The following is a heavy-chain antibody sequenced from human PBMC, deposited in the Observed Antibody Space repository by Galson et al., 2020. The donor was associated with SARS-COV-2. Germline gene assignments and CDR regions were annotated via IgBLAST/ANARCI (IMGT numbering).Heavy chain of an antibody. V-gene: IGHV3-30*04. CDR3: ARESIVVVVAAAIDY. CDR1: GFTFSSYA. Sequence: SLKISCAASGFTFSSYAMHWVRPAPGKGLEWVAVLSYDGSNKYYADSVKGRFTISRDNSKNTLYLQMNSLRAEDTAVYYCARESIVVVVAAAIDYWGQGTLVTVSS. D-gene: IGHD2-15*01. J-gene: IGHJ4*02. CDR2: LSYDGSNK.